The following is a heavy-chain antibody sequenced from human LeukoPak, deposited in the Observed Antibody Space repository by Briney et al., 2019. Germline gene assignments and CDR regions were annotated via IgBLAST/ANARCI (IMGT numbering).Heavy chain of an antibody. Sequence: PGGSLRLSCAVSGFTFSNYAMHWVRQAPGKGLEWLAVISYDGSNIYYADSVKGRFTISRDNSKNTLYLQMNSLRAEDTAVYYCVGRAWVVKFYFEYWGQGTLVTVSS. CDR3: VGRAWVVKFYFEY. D-gene: IGHD2-15*01. CDR2: ISYDGSNI. V-gene: IGHV3-30-3*01. J-gene: IGHJ4*02. CDR1: GFTFSNYA.